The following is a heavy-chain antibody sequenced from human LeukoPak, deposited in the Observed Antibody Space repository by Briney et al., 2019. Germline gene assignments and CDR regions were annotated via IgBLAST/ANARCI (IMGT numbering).Heavy chain of an antibody. CDR2: TSSSSSTI. D-gene: IGHD6-13*01. V-gene: IGHV3-48*02. CDR1: GFTFSSYS. Sequence: GGSLRLSCAASGFTFSSYSMNWVRQAPGKGLEWVSYTSSSSSTIYYADSVKGRFTISRDNAKNSLYLQMNSLRDEDTAVYYCARAAPYSSSFKYFQHWGQGTLVTVSS. CDR3: ARAAPYSSSFKYFQH. J-gene: IGHJ1*01.